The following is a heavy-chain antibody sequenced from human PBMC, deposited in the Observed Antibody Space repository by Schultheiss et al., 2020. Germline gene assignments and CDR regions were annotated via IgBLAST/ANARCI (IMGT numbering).Heavy chain of an antibody. D-gene: IGHD3-3*01. Sequence: SETLSLTCAVYGGSFSGYYWSWIRQPPGKGLEWIGEINHSGSTNYNPSLKSRVTISVDTSMNQFSLKLSSVTAADTAVYYCARGIFGVVIRPPYYYYGMDVWGQGTTVTVSS. J-gene: IGHJ6*02. CDR1: GGSFSGYY. CDR3: ARGIFGVVIRPPYYYYGMDV. CDR2: INHSGST. V-gene: IGHV4-34*01.